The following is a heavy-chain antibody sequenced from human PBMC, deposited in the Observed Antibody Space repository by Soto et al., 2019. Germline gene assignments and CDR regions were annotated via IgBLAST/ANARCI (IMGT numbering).Heavy chain of an antibody. J-gene: IGHJ6*02. Sequence: GASVKVSCKASGYTFTSYGISWVRQAPGQGLEWMGWISAYNGNTNYAQKLQGRVTMTTDTSTSTAYMELRSLRSDDTAVYYCARDRDILTGYYYYYGMDVWGQGTTVTVSS. CDR1: GYTFTSYG. V-gene: IGHV1-18*01. D-gene: IGHD3-9*01. CDR2: ISAYNGNT. CDR3: ARDRDILTGYYYYYGMDV.